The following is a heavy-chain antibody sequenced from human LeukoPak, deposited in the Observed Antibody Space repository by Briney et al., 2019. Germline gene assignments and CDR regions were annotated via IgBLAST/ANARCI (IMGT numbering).Heavy chain of an antibody. Sequence: AGGSLRLSCAASGFTFSSYAMSWVRQAPGKGLEWVSAISGSGGSTYYADSVKGRFTISRDNSKNTLYLQMNSLRAEDTAVYYCAKDLSSGYYIRGSFDYWGQGTLVTVSS. J-gene: IGHJ4*02. CDR2: ISGSGGST. CDR3: AKDLSSGYYIRGSFDY. V-gene: IGHV3-23*01. CDR1: GFTFSSYA. D-gene: IGHD3-22*01.